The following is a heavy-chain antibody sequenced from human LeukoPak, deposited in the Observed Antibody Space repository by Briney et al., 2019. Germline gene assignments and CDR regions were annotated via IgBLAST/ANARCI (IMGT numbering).Heavy chain of an antibody. D-gene: IGHD1-26*01. V-gene: IGHV3-30-3*01. CDR3: ARDDIVGATGYYYYMDV. CDR1: RFTFSTYA. J-gene: IGHJ6*03. CDR2: ISYDGSNK. Sequence: GGSLRLSCAASRFTFSTYAMSWVRQAPGKGLEWVAVISYDGSNKYYADSVKGRFTISRDNSKNTLYLQMNSLRAEDTAVYYCARDDIVGATGYYYYMDVWGKGTTVTVSS.